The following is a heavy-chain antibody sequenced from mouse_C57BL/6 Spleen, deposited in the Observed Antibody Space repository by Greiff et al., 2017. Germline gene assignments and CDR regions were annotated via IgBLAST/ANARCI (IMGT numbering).Heavy chain of an antibody. J-gene: IGHJ3*01. CDR1: GYAFSSSW. Sequence: VQVVESGPELVKPGASVKISCKASGYAFSSSWMNWVKQRPGKGLEGIGRIYPGDGDTNYNGKFKGKATLTADKSSSTAYMQLSSLTSEDSAVYFCARSLYDYAWFAYWGQGTLVTVSA. CDR3: ARSLYDYAWFAY. CDR2: IYPGDGDT. V-gene: IGHV1-82*01. D-gene: IGHD2-4*01.